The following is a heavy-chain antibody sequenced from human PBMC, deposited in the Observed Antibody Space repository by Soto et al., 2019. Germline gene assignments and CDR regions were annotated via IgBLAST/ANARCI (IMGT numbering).Heavy chain of an antibody. V-gene: IGHV4-34*01. CDR2: INHSGST. D-gene: IGHD6-19*01. CDR3: ASSGYSSGWYMG. CDR1: SGSFSDYY. Sequence: PSETLSLTCSVYSGSFSDYYWSWSRQPPGKGLEWIGEINHSGSTNYNPSLKSRVTISVDTSKNQFSLMLSSVTAADTAVYYCASSGYSSGWYMGWGQGTLVTVSS. J-gene: IGHJ4*02.